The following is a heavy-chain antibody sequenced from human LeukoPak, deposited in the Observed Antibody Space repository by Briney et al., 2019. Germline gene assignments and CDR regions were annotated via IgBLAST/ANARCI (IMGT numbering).Heavy chain of an antibody. D-gene: IGHD2-15*01. CDR2: ISGSGGST. CDR3: ANLGIVVVVAATWHY. J-gene: IGHJ4*02. CDR1: GFTFSSYA. Sequence: GGSLRLSCAASGFTFSSYAMSWVRQAPGKGLEWVSAISGSGGSTYYADSVKGRFTISRDNSKNTLYPQMNSLRAEDTAVYYCANLGIVVVVAATWHYWGQGTLVTVSS. V-gene: IGHV3-23*01.